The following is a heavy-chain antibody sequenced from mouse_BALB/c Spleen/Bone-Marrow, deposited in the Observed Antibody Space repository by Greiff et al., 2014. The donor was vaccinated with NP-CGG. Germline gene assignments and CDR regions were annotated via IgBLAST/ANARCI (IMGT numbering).Heavy chain of an antibody. Sequence: EVQGVESGAELVKPGASVKLSCTASGFNIKDTYMHWVKQRPEQGLEWIGRIDPANGNTKYDPKFQGKATITADTSSNTAYLQLSSLTSEGTAVYYCARYYYGSSYFDYWGQGTTLTVSS. CDR3: ARYYYGSSYFDY. J-gene: IGHJ2*01. D-gene: IGHD1-1*01. V-gene: IGHV14-3*02. CDR2: IDPANGNT. CDR1: GFNIKDTY.